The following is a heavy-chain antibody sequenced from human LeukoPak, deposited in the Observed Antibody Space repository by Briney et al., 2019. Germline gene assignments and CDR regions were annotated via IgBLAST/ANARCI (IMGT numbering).Heavy chain of an antibody. J-gene: IGHJ4*02. CDR3: ARQRGAVAGHFDY. V-gene: IGHV1-69*05. CDR2: IIPIFGTA. D-gene: IGHD6-19*01. CDR1: GGTFSSYA. Sequence: ASVKVSCKASGGTFSSYAISWVRQAPGQGLEWMGGIIPIFGTANYAQKFQGRVTITTDESTSTAYMELSSLRSEDTAVYCCARQRGAVAGHFDYWGQGTLVTVSS.